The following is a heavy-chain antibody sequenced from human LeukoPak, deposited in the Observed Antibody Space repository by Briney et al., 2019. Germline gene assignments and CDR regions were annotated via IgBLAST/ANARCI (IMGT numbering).Heavy chain of an antibody. CDR3: ARVGAYGSGSYLVY. CDR1: GYTFTGYY. D-gene: IGHD3-10*01. J-gene: IGHJ4*02. CDR2: INPNSGVT. Sequence: ASVKVSCKASGYTFTGYYIHWVRQAPGQGLEWMGWINPNSGVTNYAQKFQGRVSMTRDTSISTAYMELSRLTSDDTAVYYCARVGAYGSGSYLVYWGQGTLVTVSS. V-gene: IGHV1-2*02.